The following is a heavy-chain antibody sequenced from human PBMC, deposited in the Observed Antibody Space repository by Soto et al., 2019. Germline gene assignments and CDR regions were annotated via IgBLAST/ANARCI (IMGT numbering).Heavy chain of an antibody. CDR1: GFTFSNAW. D-gene: IGHD3-3*01. CDR2: IKSKTDGGTT. CDR3: TTAYYDFWSGYYIYDY. V-gene: IGHV3-15*07. Sequence: EVQLVESGGGLVKPGGSLRLSCAASGFTFSNAWMNWVRQAPGKGLEWVGRIKSKTDGGTTDYAAPVKGRFTISRDDSKNTLYQQMNSLKTEDTAVYYCTTAYYDFWSGYYIYDYWGQGTLVTVSS. J-gene: IGHJ4*02.